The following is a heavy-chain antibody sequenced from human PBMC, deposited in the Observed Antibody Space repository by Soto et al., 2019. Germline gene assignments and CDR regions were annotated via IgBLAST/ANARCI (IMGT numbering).Heavy chain of an antibody. V-gene: IGHV1-2*02. Sequence: ASVKVSCKVPGYPITTYYIHWVRQAPGQGLEWVGWIDPRSGGTVYEQKFQGRVTMTRDTSISTVYMDLSGLTSDDTALYYCATDDYGIFPYWGQGSLVTVSS. CDR1: GYPITTYY. CDR2: IDPRSGGT. J-gene: IGHJ4*02. CDR3: ATDDYGIFPY. D-gene: IGHD3-10*01.